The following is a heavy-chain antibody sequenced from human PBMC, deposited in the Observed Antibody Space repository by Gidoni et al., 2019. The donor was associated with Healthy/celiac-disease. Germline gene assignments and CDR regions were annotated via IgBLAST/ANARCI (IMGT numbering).Heavy chain of an antibody. CDR1: RFTFSDYY. CDR3: ARADGYSYGYTGDAFDI. D-gene: IGHD5-18*01. Sequence: QVQLVESWGGLVKPGGSLRLSCAASRFTFSDYYMSWIRQAPGKGLEWVSYISSRSSYKNYADSVKGRFTIYRDNAKNSLYLQMNSLRAEDTAVYYCARADGYSYGYTGDAFDIWGQGTMVTVSS. J-gene: IGHJ3*02. CDR2: ISSRSSYK. V-gene: IGHV3-11*05.